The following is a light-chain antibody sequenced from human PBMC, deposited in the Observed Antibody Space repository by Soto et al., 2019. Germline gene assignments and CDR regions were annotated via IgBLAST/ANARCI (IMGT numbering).Light chain of an antibody. CDR2: GAS. V-gene: IGKV3-15*01. J-gene: IGKJ1*01. CDR1: QSVSNN. Sequence: EIVMTQSPATLSVSPGERATLSCRASQSVSNNLAWYQQRPGQAPRLLIYGASTRATGIPAKFSGSGSGTEFTLTISSLQSEDFAVYYCQQYNNWPPWTFGQGTKVEVK. CDR3: QQYNNWPPWT.